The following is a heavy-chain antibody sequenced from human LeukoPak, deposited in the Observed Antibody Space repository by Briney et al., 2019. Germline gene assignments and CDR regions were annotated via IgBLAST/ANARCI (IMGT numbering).Heavy chain of an antibody. CDR2: IYDSGST. Sequence: SETLSLTCTVSGGSISSYSWSWIRQPPGKGLECSGYIYDSGSTNYNPSLKSRVAISVDKSKNKFPLKLSYVTAADTAVYYCARLSHYFDSSGYYYVRFFDYWGQGTLVTVSS. CDR3: ARLSHYFDSSGYYYVRFFDY. V-gene: IGHV4-59*08. J-gene: IGHJ4*02. D-gene: IGHD3-22*01. CDR1: GGSISSYS.